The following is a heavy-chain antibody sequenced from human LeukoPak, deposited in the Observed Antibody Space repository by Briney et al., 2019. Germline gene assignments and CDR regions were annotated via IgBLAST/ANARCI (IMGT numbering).Heavy chain of an antibody. Sequence: PGWSLRLSCAASGFTFISYGLSWVRQAPGKGLEWVSSINGNGGSTYYADSVKGRFTISRDNSKSTLYLQMNSLRAEDTAVYYCATIGDGYNGELNYWGQGTLVTVSP. CDR3: ATIGDGYNGELNY. J-gene: IGHJ4*02. D-gene: IGHD5-24*01. CDR2: INGNGGST. V-gene: IGHV3-23*01. CDR1: GFTFISYG.